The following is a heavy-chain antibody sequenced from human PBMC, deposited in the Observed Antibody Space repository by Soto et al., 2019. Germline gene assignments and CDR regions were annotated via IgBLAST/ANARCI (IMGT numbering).Heavy chain of an antibody. J-gene: IGHJ4*02. CDR2: IYYSGST. CDR1: CGSIISGDYY. Sequence: SETLSLTCTVSCGSIISGDYYWSWIRQPPGKGLEWIGYIYYSGSTYYNPSLKSRVTISVDTSKNQFSLKLSSVTAADTAVYYCARALRAIWFGEYPGPAYYFDYWGQGTLVTVSS. CDR3: ARALRAIWFGEYPGPAYYFDY. D-gene: IGHD3-10*01. V-gene: IGHV4-30-4*01.